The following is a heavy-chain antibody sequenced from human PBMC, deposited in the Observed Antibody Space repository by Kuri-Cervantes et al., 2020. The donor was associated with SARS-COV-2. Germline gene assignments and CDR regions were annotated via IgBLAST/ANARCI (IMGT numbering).Heavy chain of an antibody. J-gene: IGHJ3*02. CDR3: TSLQRIPLFDI. V-gene: IGHV3-72*01. CDR2: IRNKDGKYSI. Sequence: GESLKISCAASGFTFSDHYMDWVRQAPGRGLEWVGRIRNKDGKYSIEYAASVRGRFTISRDDSKKSLYLQMNSLQTEDTAVYYCTSLQRIPLFDIWGQGTVVTVSS. CDR1: GFTFSDHY. D-gene: IGHD2-21*01.